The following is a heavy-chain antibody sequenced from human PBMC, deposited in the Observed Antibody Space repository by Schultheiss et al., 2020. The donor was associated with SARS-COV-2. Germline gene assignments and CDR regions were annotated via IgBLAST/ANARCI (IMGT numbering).Heavy chain of an antibody. D-gene: IGHD3-16*01. Sequence: GGSLRLSCAASGFTFCSYAMHWVRQAPGKGLEWVAVISYDGSNIYYADSVKGRFTISRDNSKNTLYLQMNSLKTEDTAVYYCTIDAPPPVYECVWGTSDDYWGQGTLVTVSS. CDR3: TIDAPPPVYECVWGTSDDY. CDR1: GFTFCSYA. J-gene: IGHJ4*02. V-gene: IGHV3-30*04. CDR2: ISYDGSNI.